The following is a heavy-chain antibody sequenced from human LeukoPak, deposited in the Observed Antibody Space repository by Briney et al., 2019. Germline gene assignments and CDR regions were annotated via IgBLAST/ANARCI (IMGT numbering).Heavy chain of an antibody. D-gene: IGHD2-15*01. CDR1: GGSISSGGYS. J-gene: IGHJ4*02. Sequence: PSQTLSLTCTVSGGSISSGGYSWSWTRQFPGKGLEWIGYIYFTGITYYNPSLKSRATFSVDTSENGFSLSLRSVTAADTAVYYCAREGCSGGSCYGTVGIDHWGQGTLVTVSS. V-gene: IGHV4-31*03. CDR3: AREGCSGGSCYGTVGIDH. CDR2: IYFTGIT.